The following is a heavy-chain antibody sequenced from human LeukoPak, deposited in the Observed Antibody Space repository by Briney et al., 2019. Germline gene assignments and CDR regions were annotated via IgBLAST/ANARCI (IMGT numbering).Heavy chain of an antibody. V-gene: IGHV3-9*01. J-gene: IGHJ6*02. CDR3: ARDQYYYYYGMDV. CDR1: GFTFDDYA. CDR2: ISWNSGSI. Sequence: PGGSLRLSCAASGFTFDDYAMHWVRQAPGKGLEWVSGISWNSGSIGYADSVKGRFTISRDNAKNSLYLQMNSLRAEDTAVYYCARDQYYYYYGMDVWGQGTTVTVSS.